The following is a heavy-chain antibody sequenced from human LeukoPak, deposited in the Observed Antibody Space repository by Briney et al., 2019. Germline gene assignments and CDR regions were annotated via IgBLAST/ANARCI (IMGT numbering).Heavy chain of an antibody. Sequence: SETLSITCAVEGGSFSGYYWSWIRQPPGKGLDWFGEINHIGSTNYNPSLKSRVTISVDTSKNQFSLKLSSVTAADTAVYYCARLSRDGYNYPVYEWSPEKAYYFEYWGQGTLVTVSS. D-gene: IGHD5-24*01. V-gene: IGHV4-34*01. CDR1: GGSFSGYY. CDR2: INHIGST. CDR3: ARLSRDGYNYPVYEWSPEKAYYFEY. J-gene: IGHJ4*02.